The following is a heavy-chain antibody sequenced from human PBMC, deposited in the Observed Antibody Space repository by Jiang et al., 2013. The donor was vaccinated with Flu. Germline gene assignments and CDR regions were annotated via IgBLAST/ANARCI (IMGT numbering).Heavy chain of an antibody. CDR3: ARMDYTHYHY. CDR2: IDTNTGKS. V-gene: IGHV7-4-1*02. CDR1: GYILTNYA. Sequence: QSGSELKKPGASVKVSCKASGYILTNYAMNWLRQAPGQGSEWIGWIDTNTGKSSYAQGFTGRFVFSLDSSVRTAYLQINGLETEDTAIYYCARMDYTHYHYWGQGTLVTVSS. J-gene: IGHJ4*02. D-gene: IGHD4-11*01.